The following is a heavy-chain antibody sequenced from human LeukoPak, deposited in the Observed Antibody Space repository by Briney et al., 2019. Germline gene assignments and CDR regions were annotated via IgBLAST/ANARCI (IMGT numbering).Heavy chain of an antibody. V-gene: IGHV3-20*04. CDR1: GFTFDDYG. CDR3: ARTRGIAAAGILWLDP. J-gene: IGHJ5*02. Sequence: PGGSLRLSCAASGFTFDDYGMSWVRQAPGKGLEWVSGINWNGGSTGYADSVKGRFTISRDNAKNSLYLQMNSLRAEDTALYYCARTRGIAAAGILWLDPWGQGTLVTVSS. D-gene: IGHD6-13*01. CDR2: INWNGGST.